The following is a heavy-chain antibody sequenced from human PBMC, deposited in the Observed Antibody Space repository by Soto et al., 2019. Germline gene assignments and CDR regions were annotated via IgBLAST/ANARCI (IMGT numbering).Heavy chain of an antibody. D-gene: IGHD2-2*02. Sequence: GGSLRLSCAASGFTFSNYAMNWVRQAPGKGLEWVSAISGSGDSTYYADSVKGRFTISRDNSKNTLYLQMNSLRAEDTAVFYCAGREEPVAIHSFDHWGQEPLVPVSS. V-gene: IGHV3-23*01. CDR1: GFTFSNYA. J-gene: IGHJ4*02. CDR3: AGREEPVAIHSFDH. CDR2: ISGSGDST.